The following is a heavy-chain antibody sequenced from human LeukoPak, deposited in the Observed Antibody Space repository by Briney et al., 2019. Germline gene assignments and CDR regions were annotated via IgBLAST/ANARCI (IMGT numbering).Heavy chain of an antibody. CDR2: ISGSSSGI. CDR1: GFTFSSYT. V-gene: IGHV3-21*01. J-gene: IGHJ4*02. D-gene: IGHD2-2*01. Sequence: GVSLRLSCAASGFTFSSYTMNWVRQAPGKGLECVSSISGSSSGIYYAASVRGRFTISRDNAKNSLYLQMNSLRAEGTAVYYCARDRGEGYCGSTSCYFSFDYWGQGTLVTVSS. CDR3: ARDRGEGYCGSTSCYFSFDY.